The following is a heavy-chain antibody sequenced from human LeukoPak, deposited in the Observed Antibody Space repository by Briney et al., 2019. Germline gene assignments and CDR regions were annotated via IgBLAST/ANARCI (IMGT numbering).Heavy chain of an antibody. D-gene: IGHD3-16*02. V-gene: IGHV1-18*01. CDR2: SSPYNGKT. CDR1: GYTFSNYG. CDR3: ARGLLTFGGVIGGPQALEYFQH. Sequence: GASVKVSCTASGYTFSNYGISWVRQAPGQGLEWMGWSSPYNGKTNYAQKLQGRVTMTTDTSTSTAYMELRSLRSDDTAMYYCARGLLTFGGVIGGPQALEYFQHWGQGTLVTVSS. J-gene: IGHJ1*01.